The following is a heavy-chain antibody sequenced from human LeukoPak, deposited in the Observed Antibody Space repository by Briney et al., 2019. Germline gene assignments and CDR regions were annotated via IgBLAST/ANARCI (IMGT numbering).Heavy chain of an antibody. D-gene: IGHD5-24*01. Sequence: PGGSLRLSCAASGFTFSSYEMNWVRQAPGKGLEWVSYISSSGSTLYYADSVKGRFTISRDNAKNSLYLQMNSLRAEDTAVYYCARDRDGYNCVFDYWGQGTLVTVSS. CDR3: ARDRDGYNCVFDY. V-gene: IGHV3-48*03. CDR1: GFTFSSYE. CDR2: ISSSGSTL. J-gene: IGHJ4*02.